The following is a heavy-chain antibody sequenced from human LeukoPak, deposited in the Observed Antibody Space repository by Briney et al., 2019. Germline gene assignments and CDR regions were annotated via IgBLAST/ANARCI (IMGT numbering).Heavy chain of an antibody. J-gene: IGHJ4*02. CDR2: ISINSSYI. CDR3: SNLLYYYDSSQPY. Sequence: GGSLRLSCAASGFTFSSYSMNWVRHAPGKGLELVSSISINSSYIYYADSVKNRFTISRNNSTNKLFLQMIILRAENTTAYYCSNLLYYYDSSQPYWGQGSLVTVYS. CDR1: GFTFSSYS. V-gene: IGHV3-21*04. D-gene: IGHD3-22*01.